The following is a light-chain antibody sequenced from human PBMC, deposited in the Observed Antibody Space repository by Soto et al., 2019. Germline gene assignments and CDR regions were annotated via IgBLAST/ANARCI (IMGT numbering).Light chain of an antibody. CDR1: QSVSTN. CDR3: HQRQSWLRT. V-gene: IGKV3-15*01. CDR2: GAS. J-gene: IGKJ1*01. Sequence: IVMTQSPAPLSLSPGERSTFACRTSQSVSTNLAWYQQKPGQAPRLLIYGASTRATGIPARFSASGTGTDFTLTISDVQPEDFAVYYCHQRQSWLRTFGQGTKVDI.